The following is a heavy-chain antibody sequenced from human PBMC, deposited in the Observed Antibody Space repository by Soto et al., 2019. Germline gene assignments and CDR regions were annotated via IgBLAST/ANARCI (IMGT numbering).Heavy chain of an antibody. CDR2: IYYSGST. V-gene: IGHV4-39*02. Sequence: PSETLSLTCTVSGGSISSSSYYWGWIRQPPGKGLEWIGSIYYSGSTYYNPSLKSRVTISVDTSKNQFSLKLSSVTAADTAVYYCAREVAALVTLFYYYGMDVWGQGTTVTVSS. J-gene: IGHJ6*02. CDR3: AREVAALVTLFYYYGMDV. CDR1: GGSISSSSYY. D-gene: IGHD6-6*01.